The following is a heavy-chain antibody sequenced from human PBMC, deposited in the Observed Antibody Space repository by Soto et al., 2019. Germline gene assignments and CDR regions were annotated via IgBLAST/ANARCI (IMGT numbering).Heavy chain of an antibody. CDR3: AKGVVLDDGYSSSWYEGNYYYYGMDV. CDR1: GFTFSSYA. J-gene: IGHJ6*02. CDR2: ISGSGGST. D-gene: IGHD6-13*01. V-gene: IGHV3-23*01. Sequence: GGSLRLSCAASGFTFSSYAMSWVRQAPGKGLEWVSAISGSGGSTYYADSVKGRFTISRDNSKNTLYLQMNSLRAEDTAVYYCAKGVVLDDGYSSSWYEGNYYYYGMDVWGQGTTVTVSS.